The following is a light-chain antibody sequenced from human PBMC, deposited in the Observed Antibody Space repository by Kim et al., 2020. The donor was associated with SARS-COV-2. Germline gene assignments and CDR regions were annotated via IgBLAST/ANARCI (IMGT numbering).Light chain of an antibody. V-gene: IGLV10-54*01. CDR2: RDN. CDR3: SAWDSSLSAYV. Sequence: QAGLTQPPSVSKGLRQTATLTCTGNSNNVGNQGALWLRQHQGHPPKLLSYRDNSRPSGISERFSTSRSGNTASLTITGLQPEDEADYYCSAWDSSLSAYVFGTGTKVTVL. CDR1: SNNVGNQG. J-gene: IGLJ1*01.